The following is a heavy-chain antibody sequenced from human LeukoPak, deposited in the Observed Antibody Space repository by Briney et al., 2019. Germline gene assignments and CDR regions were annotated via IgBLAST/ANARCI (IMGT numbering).Heavy chain of an antibody. CDR3: ARDGGGSSWYPLGGYYYYGMDV. D-gene: IGHD6-13*01. Sequence: PGGSLRLSCAASGFTFSTYGMNWVRQAPGKGLQWVSYISSSSSTIYYADSVKGRFTISRDNAKNSLYLQMNSLRAEDTAVYYCARDGGGSSWYPLGGYYYYGMDVWGQGTTVTVSS. J-gene: IGHJ6*02. V-gene: IGHV3-48*04. CDR1: GFTFSTYG. CDR2: ISSSSSTI.